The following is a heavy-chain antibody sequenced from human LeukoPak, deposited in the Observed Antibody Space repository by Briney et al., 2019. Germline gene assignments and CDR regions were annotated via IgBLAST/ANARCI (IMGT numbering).Heavy chain of an antibody. Sequence: GASVKVSCKASGYTFTDYYMHWVRQTPGQGLEWMGWINPTSGGPHYAQRFQGRVTMTRDTSISTAYMELRRLRSDDTAVYYCARDFRVTTEYNWFDPWGQGTLVTVSS. CDR2: INPTSGGP. CDR1: GYTFTDYY. D-gene: IGHD3-3*01. CDR3: ARDFRVTTEYNWFDP. J-gene: IGHJ5*02. V-gene: IGHV1-2*02.